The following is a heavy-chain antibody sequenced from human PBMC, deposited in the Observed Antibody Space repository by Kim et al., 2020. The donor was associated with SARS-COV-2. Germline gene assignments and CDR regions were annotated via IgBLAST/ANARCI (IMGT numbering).Heavy chain of an antibody. CDR3: ARSISDTESPRIGIYFLH. CDR2: LRYEGSAK. Sequence: GGSLRLSCEASGFSLSNYWMSWVRQAPGKGLEWVASLRYEGSAKFYADSVKGRFTISRDSAQNSLFLHMSSLGAEDSALYYCARSISDTESPRIGIYFLHLGQGTLGT. J-gene: IGHJ1*01. CDR1: GFSLSNYW. V-gene: IGHV3-7*01. D-gene: IGHD5-18*01.